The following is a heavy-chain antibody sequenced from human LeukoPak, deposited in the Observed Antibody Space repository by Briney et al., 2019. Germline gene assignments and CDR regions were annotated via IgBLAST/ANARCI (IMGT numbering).Heavy chain of an antibody. D-gene: IGHD2-15*01. V-gene: IGHV4-38-2*02. CDR3: ARAKDCSGGSCYSWSWFDP. CDR2: IYHSGST. CDR1: GYSISSGYY. Sequence: SETLSLTCTVSGYSISSGYYWGWIRQPPGKGLEWIGSIYHSGSTYYNPSLKSRVTISVDTSKNQFSLKLSSVTAADTAVYYCARAKDCSGGSCYSWSWFDPWGQGTLVTVSS. J-gene: IGHJ5*02.